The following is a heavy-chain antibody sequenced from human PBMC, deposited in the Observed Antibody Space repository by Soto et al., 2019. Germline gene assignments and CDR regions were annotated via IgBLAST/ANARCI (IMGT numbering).Heavy chain of an antibody. CDR2: ITPILGTP. V-gene: IGHV1-69*01. J-gene: IGHJ4*02. D-gene: IGHD3-10*01. Sequence: QVQLVQSGAEMKKPGSSVKVSCTTSGGSVSNFAVSWVRQAPGQGLEWVGGITPILGTPSYAQKFQGRVKITADVSTTSAYMEITSLTSEYTALYYCVRGGSGSRFDYWGQGTLVTVSS. CDR3: VRGGSGSRFDY. CDR1: GGSVSNFA.